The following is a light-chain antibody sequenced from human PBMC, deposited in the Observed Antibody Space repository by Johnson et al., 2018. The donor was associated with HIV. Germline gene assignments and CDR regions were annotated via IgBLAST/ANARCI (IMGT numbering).Light chain of an antibody. V-gene: IGLV1-51*02. Sequence: QSVLTQPPSVSAAPGQKVTISCSGSSSNIGNNYVSWYQQLPGTAPKLLIYENNKRPSGIPDRFSGSKSGTSATLGITGLQTGDEADYYCGTWDSSRSGGGVFGTGTKVTVL. CDR3: GTWDSSRSGGGV. CDR1: SSNIGNNY. J-gene: IGLJ1*01. CDR2: ENN.